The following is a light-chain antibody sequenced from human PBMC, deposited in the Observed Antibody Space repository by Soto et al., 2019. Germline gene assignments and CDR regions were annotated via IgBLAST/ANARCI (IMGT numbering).Light chain of an antibody. J-gene: IGKJ1*01. CDR1: QSVSSSY. Sequence: EIVLTQSPGTLSLSPGERATLSCRASQSVSSSYLAWYQQKPRQAPRLVIYGASSTATGIPDRFSGSGSGTDFTLSISRLEPEDFAVYYCQQYGSSSPWTFGQGTKVEIK. CDR3: QQYGSSSPWT. V-gene: IGKV3-20*01. CDR2: GAS.